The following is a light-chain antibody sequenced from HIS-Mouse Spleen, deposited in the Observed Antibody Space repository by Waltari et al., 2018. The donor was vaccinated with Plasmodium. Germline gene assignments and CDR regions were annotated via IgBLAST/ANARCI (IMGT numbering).Light chain of an antibody. Sequence: QSALTQPPSASGSPGQPLPISCTATSSYVGGYNYVSWYQQHPGKAPKLMIYEVSKRPSGVPDRFSGSKSGNTASLTVSGLQAEDEADYYCSSYAGSNNLVFGGGTKLTVL. CDR3: SSYAGSNNLV. J-gene: IGLJ2*01. CDR1: SSYVGGYNY. CDR2: EVS. V-gene: IGLV2-8*01.